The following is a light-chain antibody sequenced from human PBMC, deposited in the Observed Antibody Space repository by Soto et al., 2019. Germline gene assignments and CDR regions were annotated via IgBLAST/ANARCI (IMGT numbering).Light chain of an antibody. CDR2: DAS. Sequence: ETVLTQSPATLSLSPGERATLSCRANQSISSYLAWYQQKPGQAPRVLIYDASKRATGIPARFSGSGSGTDFTLTISNLDPEDSAVSYCQQRSTWPPLFTFGPGTKVDIK. J-gene: IGKJ3*01. V-gene: IGKV3-11*01. CDR3: QQRSTWPPLFT. CDR1: QSISSY.